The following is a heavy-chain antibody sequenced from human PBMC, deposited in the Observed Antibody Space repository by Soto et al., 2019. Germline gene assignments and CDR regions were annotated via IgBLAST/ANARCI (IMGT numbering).Heavy chain of an antibody. CDR1: GFTFSSYG. CDR2: ISYDGSNK. CDR3: ANGGVGVSGWFEP. D-gene: IGHD2-8*01. V-gene: IGHV3-30*18. J-gene: IGHJ5*02. Sequence: QVQLVESGGGVVQPGRSLRLSCAASGFTFSSYGMHWVRQAPGKGLEWVAVISYDGSNKYYADSVKGRFTISRDNSKNTLYLQVNSLRAEDTAVYDFANGGVGVSGWFEPWGQGTLVAVSS.